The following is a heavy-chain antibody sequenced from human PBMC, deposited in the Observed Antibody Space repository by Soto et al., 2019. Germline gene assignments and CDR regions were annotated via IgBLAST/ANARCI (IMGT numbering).Heavy chain of an antibody. D-gene: IGHD6-6*01. CDR3: ARGSSIAGLYYGMDV. CDR1: GGSISSGGYY. CDR2: IYYSGST. J-gene: IGHJ6*04. V-gene: IGHV4-31*03. Sequence: SETLSLTCTVSGGSISSGGYYWSWIRQHPGTGLEWIGYIYYSGSTYYNPSLKSRVTISVDTSKNQFSLKLSSVTAADTAVYYCARGSSIAGLYYGMDVWGKGTTVTVSS.